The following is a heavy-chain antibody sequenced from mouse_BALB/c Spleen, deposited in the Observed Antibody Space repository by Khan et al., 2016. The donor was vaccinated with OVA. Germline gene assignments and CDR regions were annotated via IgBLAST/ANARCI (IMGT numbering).Heavy chain of an antibody. CDR1: GFDFRRYW. D-gene: IGHD2-12*01. V-gene: IGHV4-1*02. J-gene: IGHJ3*01. Sequence: EVKLLESGGGLVQPGGSLKLSCAASGFDFRRYWMSWVRQAPGKGLEWIGEINPDSSTINYTPSLKDKFIISSDNAKNTLYLQMSKVRSEDTALYYCARPYRYDGKAWFAYWGQGTLVTVSA. CDR3: ARPYRYDGKAWFAY. CDR2: INPDSSTI.